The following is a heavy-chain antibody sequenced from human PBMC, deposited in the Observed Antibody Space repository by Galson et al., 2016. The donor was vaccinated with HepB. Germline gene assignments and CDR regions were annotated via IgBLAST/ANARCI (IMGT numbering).Heavy chain of an antibody. V-gene: IGHV3-7*04. CDR1: RLTCSSCW. CDR2: INQGGSQT. Sequence: SLRPSCAASRLTCSSCWMTWVRQAPGNGPAWVANINQGGSQTFYADSVNGRFTISRDNAKNSLYLQMHSLRPEDTAVYYCARDLSPSYADNWYDALDLWGQGTLVTVSS. D-gene: IGHD2-2*01. CDR3: ARDLSPSYADNWYDALDL. J-gene: IGHJ3*01.